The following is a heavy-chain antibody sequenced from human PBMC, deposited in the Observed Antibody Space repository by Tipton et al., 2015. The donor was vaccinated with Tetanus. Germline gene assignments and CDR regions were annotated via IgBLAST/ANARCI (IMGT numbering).Heavy chain of an antibody. CDR2: IYYTGST. V-gene: IGHV4-31*03. CDR1: GGSINSGGYY. D-gene: IGHD3-22*01. CDR3: ARGGDTYFGSSCFYDW. J-gene: IGHJ4*02. Sequence: TLSLTCTVSGGSINSGGYYWSWLRQHPGKGLEWIGYIYYTGSTYYNPSLKSRVTISVDTSNNQFTLRLISVTAADTAIYYCARGGDTYFGSSCFYDWWGQGTRVTVSS.